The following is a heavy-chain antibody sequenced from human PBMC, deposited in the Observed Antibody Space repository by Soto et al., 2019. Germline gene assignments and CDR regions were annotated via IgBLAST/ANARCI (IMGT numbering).Heavy chain of an antibody. CDR3: ERDGGLEWLLPDVYDYGMDV. V-gene: IGHV4-61*01. Sequence: PSETLSLTCTVSGGSVSIGSYYLSWIRQPPGKGLEWIGYIYYSGSTNYNPSLKSRVTISVDTSKNQFSLKLSSVTAADTAVYYCERDGGLEWLLPDVYDYGMDVWGQGTTVTVSS. CDR1: GGSVSIGSYY. J-gene: IGHJ6*02. D-gene: IGHD3-3*01. CDR2: IYYSGST.